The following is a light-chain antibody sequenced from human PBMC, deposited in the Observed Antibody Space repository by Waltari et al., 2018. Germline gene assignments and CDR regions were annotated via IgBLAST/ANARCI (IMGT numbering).Light chain of an antibody. CDR1: SHDDCGLHF. CDR2: EVS. CDR3: SSYAGNHVV. Sequence: QSALTKPPSAPGSPGPSVTIPCTRTSHDDCGLHFFSWYQQHQGKAPKLMIYEVSKRPSGVPDRFSGSKSGNTASLTVSGLQPEDEADYYCSSYAGNHVVFGGGTKLTVL. J-gene: IGLJ2*01. V-gene: IGLV2-8*01.